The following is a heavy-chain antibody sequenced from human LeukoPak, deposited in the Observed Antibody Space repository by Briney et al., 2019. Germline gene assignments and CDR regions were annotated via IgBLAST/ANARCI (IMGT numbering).Heavy chain of an antibody. CDR3: ATDRSGWAFDI. V-gene: IGHV1-69*04. J-gene: IGHJ3*02. D-gene: IGHD3-3*01. CDR2: IIPILGIA. Sequence: ASVKVSCKASGGTFSSYAISWVRQAPGQGLEWMGRIIPILGIANYAQKFQGRVTITADTSTDTAYMELSSLRSEDTAVYYCATDRSGWAFDIWGLGTLVTVSS. CDR1: GGTFSSYA.